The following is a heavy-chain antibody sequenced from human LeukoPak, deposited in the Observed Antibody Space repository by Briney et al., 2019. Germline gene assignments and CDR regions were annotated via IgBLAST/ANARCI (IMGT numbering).Heavy chain of an antibody. CDR2: FYHSGTT. Sequence: SQTLSLTCAVSGYSISRGYYWGWIRHPPRKGLEWIGSFYHSGTTCYNPSLRSPVTRSVDTSKNQFSLKLSSVTAGDTAVYYGARVILRGIFDPWGQGTLVTVSS. J-gene: IGHJ5*02. CDR1: GYSISRGYY. V-gene: IGHV4-38-2*01. D-gene: IGHD2-21*01. CDR3: ARVILRGIFDP.